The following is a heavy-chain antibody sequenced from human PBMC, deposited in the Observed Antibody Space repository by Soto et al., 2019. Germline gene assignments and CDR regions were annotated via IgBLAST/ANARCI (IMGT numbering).Heavy chain of an antibody. J-gene: IGHJ3*02. V-gene: IGHV3-74*01. Sequence: EEQLVESGGGLVQSGGSLRLSCAASEFTFSSYWMHWVRQAPGKGLVWVSRIDNDGRGTIYADSVKGRFTVTRDNTKNTLYLQMNSLRDEDTAVYYCSRGGFNHGVYIWGQGTMVTVSS. CDR1: EFTFSSYW. CDR3: SRGGFNHGVYI. CDR2: IDNDGRGT. D-gene: IGHD4-17*01.